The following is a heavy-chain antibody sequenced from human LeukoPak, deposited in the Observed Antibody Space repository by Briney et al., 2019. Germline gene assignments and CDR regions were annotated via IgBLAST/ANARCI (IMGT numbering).Heavy chain of an antibody. D-gene: IGHD4-17*01. CDR3: ARDDDYDDHNTFDM. CDR1: GFVFSTYG. CDR2: IWSHGNTK. Sequence: GGSLRLSCAASGFVFSTYGMHWVRQAPGKGLEWVAVIWSHGNTKKYADSVTGRFTISRDNSKNTLYQEMNTLRAEDTAVYYCARDDDYDDHNTFDMWGHGTMVTVSS. V-gene: IGHV3-33*01. J-gene: IGHJ3*02.